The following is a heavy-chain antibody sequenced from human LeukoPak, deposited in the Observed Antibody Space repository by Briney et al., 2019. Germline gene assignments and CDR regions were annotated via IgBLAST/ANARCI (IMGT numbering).Heavy chain of an antibody. V-gene: IGHV1-69*06. CDR1: GGTFSSYA. CDR2: IIPIFGTA. Sequence: SVKVSCKASGGTFSSYAISWVRQAPGQGLEWMGGIIPIFGTANYAQKFQGRVTITADKSTSTAYMELSSLRSEDTAVYYCARRPRQGYCSGGSCYSDYWGQGTLVTVSS. CDR3: ARRPRQGYCSGGSCYSDY. J-gene: IGHJ4*02. D-gene: IGHD2-15*01.